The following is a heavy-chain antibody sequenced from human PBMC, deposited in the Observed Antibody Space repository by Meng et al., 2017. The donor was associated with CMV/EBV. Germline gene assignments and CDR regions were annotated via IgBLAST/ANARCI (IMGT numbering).Heavy chain of an antibody. CDR2: IIPIFGTA. Sequence: QVQLVQFGAEVKKPGSSVKVSCKASGGTFSSYAISWGRQAPGQGLEWMGGIIPIFGTANYAQKFQGRVTITADESTSTAYMELSSLRSEDTAVYYCARRGSYYGSGSYYNWFDPWGQGTLVTVSS. CDR3: ARRGSYYGSGSYYNWFDP. CDR1: GGTFSSYA. J-gene: IGHJ5*02. D-gene: IGHD3-10*01. V-gene: IGHV1-69*12.